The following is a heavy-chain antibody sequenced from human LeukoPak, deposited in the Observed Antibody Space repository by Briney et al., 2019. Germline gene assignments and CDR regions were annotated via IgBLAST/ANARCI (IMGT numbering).Heavy chain of an antibody. CDR2: INHSGST. Sequence: PSETLSLTCAVYGGSFSGYYWSWIRQPPGKGLEWIGEINHSGSTNYNPPLKSRVTISVDTSKNQFPLKLSSVTAADTAVYYCARGRGDDYVWGSYRRIYYFDYWGQGTLVTVSS. D-gene: IGHD3-16*02. CDR3: ARGRGDDYVWGSYRRIYYFDY. J-gene: IGHJ4*02. CDR1: GGSFSGYY. V-gene: IGHV4-34*01.